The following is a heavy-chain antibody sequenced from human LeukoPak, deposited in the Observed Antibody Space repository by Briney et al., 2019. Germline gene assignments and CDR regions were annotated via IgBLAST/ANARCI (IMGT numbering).Heavy chain of an antibody. CDR3: ARYMSSSGWHPFDY. J-gene: IGHJ4*02. D-gene: IGHD6-19*01. CDR2: VSTTSSTI. Sequence: GGSLRLSCAASGFTFSTYSMNWVRQAPGKGLEWVSYVSTTSSTIYYADSVKGRFTVSRDNAKNSLYLQMNSLRDEDTAVYYCARYMSSSGWHPFDYWGQGALVTVSS. CDR1: GFTFSTYS. V-gene: IGHV3-48*02.